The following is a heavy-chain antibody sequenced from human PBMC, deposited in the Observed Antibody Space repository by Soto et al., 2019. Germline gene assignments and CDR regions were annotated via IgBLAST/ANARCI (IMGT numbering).Heavy chain of an antibody. CDR2: ISSSSSYI. J-gene: IGHJ6*03. Sequence: EVQLVESGGGLVKPGGSLRLSCAASGFTFSSYSMNWVRQAPGKGLEWVSSISSSSSYIYSADSVKGRVTISRDNAKNSLYLQMNILRAEDTAVYYCARRYCSGGSCYLQNYYYYYYMDVWGKGTTVTVSS. V-gene: IGHV3-21*01. D-gene: IGHD2-15*01. CDR1: GFTFSSYS. CDR3: ARRYCSGGSCYLQNYYYYYYMDV.